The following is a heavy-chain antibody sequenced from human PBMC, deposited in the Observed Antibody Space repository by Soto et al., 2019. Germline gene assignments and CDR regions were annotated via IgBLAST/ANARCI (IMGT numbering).Heavy chain of an antibody. Sequence: EVQLVESGGGLVQPGGSLRLSCAASGFTFSSYWMHWVRQVPGKGLVWVSRINSDGRSTSYADSVKGRFTISRDNAKNILYLYMNSLRAEDTAVYYCAREEGAAFYYDGMDVWGQGTTVTVSS. J-gene: IGHJ6*02. CDR1: GFTFSSYW. V-gene: IGHV3-74*01. CDR2: INSDGRST. CDR3: AREEGAAFYYDGMDV.